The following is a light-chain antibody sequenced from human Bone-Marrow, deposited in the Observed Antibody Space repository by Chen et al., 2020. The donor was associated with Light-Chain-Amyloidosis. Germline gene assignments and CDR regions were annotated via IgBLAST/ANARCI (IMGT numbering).Light chain of an antibody. CDR2: GAS. Sequence: EIVMTQSPATLSVSPGERATLSCRASQSVSSNLAWYQHKPGQAPSLLVYGASARGTGIPARFSGRGSGTEFTLTITSLQSEDFAVYYCQQYKNWPSITFGQGTRREIK. CDR1: QSVSSN. J-gene: IGKJ5*01. V-gene: IGKV3-15*01. CDR3: QQYKNWPSIT.